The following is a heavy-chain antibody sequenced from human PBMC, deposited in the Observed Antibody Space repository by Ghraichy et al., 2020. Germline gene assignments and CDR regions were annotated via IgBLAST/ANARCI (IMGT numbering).Heavy chain of an antibody. CDR2: IYSGGST. Sequence: TLSLTCAASGFTVSSNYMSCVRQAPGKGLEWGSVIYSGGSTYYADSVKGQFTISRDNSKNTLYLQMNSLRAKDTAVYYCASIPARMHSSSWYFRYWGQGTLVTVTS. CDR3: ASIPARMHSSSWYFRY. V-gene: IGHV3-53*01. D-gene: IGHD6-13*01. CDR1: GFTVSSNY. J-gene: IGHJ4*02.